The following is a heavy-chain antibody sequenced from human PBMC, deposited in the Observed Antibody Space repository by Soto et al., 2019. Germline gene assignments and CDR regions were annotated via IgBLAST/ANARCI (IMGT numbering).Heavy chain of an antibody. Sequence: QVQLQESGPGLVKPSQTLSLTCTVSGDSVSGGYYWSWVRQRPRKGLEWIGYVSPIGTPYYSPSLTSRVSLSVDTSKNPLPLEVRSVTAADTAVYYCARDRGSYGMDVWGQGTTVTVSS. V-gene: IGHV4-31*03. J-gene: IGHJ6*02. CDR3: ARDRGSYGMDV. CDR1: GDSVSGGYY. CDR2: VSPIGTP.